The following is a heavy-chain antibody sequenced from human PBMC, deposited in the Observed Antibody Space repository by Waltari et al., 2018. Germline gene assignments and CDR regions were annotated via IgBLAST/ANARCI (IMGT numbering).Heavy chain of an antibody. D-gene: IGHD3-3*01. Sequence: QVQLVQSGAEVKKPGASVKVSCKASGYTFTDSYMPWVRQAPGQGLDWMGRTNPNSGGTNYTQKFQGRVTRTRDTSISTAYMELSRLRSDDTAVYYCARGGPAIFGVLITKRFDYWGQGTLVTVSS. V-gene: IGHV1-2*02. CDR2: TNPNSGGT. CDR1: GYTFTDSY. CDR3: ARGGPAIFGVLITKRFDY. J-gene: IGHJ4*02.